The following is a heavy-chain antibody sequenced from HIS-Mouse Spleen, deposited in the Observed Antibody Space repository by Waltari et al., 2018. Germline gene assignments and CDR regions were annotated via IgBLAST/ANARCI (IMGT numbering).Heavy chain of an antibody. CDR1: GFTVSSNY. J-gene: IGHJ4*02. CDR3: ARDIKAAAC. Sequence: EVQLVESGGGLVQPGGSLRLSCAASGFTVSSNYLIWVRQAPGNGLEGVSVIYSGGSTNYSDCVKGRLTISRDNSKNTLYLQMNSLRAEDTAVYYCARDIKAAACWGQGTLVTVSS. D-gene: IGHD6-13*01. V-gene: IGHV3-66*01. CDR2: IYSGGST.